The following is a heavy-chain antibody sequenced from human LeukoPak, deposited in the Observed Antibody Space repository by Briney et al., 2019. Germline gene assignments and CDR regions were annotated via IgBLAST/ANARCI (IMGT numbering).Heavy chain of an antibody. J-gene: IGHJ6*02. Sequence: SETLSLTCAVYGGSFSGYYWSWIRQPPGKGLEWIGEINHSGSTNYNPSLKSRVTISVDTSKNQFSLKLSSVTAADTAVYYCARAYSSSWYYYYGMDVWGQGTMVTVSS. CDR3: ARAYSSSWYYYYGMDV. V-gene: IGHV4-34*01. CDR2: INHSGST. CDR1: GGSFSGYY. D-gene: IGHD6-13*01.